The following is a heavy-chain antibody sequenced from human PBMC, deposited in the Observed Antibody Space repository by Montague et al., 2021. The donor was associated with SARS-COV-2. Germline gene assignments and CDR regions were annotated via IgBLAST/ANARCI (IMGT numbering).Heavy chain of an antibody. CDR3: ARDKYYYDSSGYYPLVYFDY. CDR1: GFSLSTSGMC. J-gene: IGHJ4*02. CDR2: IDWDDDK. Sequence: PALVKPTQTLTLTCTFSGFSLSTSGMCVSWIRQPPGKALEWLARIDWDDDKYYSTSLKTRLTISKDTSKNQVVLTMTNMDPVDTATYYCARDKYYYDSSGYYPLVYFDYWGQGTLDTVSS. V-gene: IGHV2-70*11. D-gene: IGHD3-22*01.